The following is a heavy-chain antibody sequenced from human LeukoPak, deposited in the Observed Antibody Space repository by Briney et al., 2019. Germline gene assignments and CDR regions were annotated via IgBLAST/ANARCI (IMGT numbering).Heavy chain of an antibody. Sequence: PGGSLRLSCAASGFSFDDYAMHWVRQAPGKGLEWVSAISWDGNSIVYADSVKGRFTISRDNAKKSLYLQMNSLRAEDTAVYYCARGLMTAIYWGQGTLVTVSS. J-gene: IGHJ4*02. CDR1: GFSFDDYA. CDR2: ISWDGNSI. CDR3: ARGLMTAIY. D-gene: IGHD2-21*02. V-gene: IGHV3-9*01.